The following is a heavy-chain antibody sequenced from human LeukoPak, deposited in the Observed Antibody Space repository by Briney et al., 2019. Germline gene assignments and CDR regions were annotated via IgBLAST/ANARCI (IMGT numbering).Heavy chain of an antibody. D-gene: IGHD3-10*01. Sequence: SETLSLTCTVSGGSISSHYWSWIRQPPGKGLEWIGYTDDSGSANSNPSLKSRVTISVDTTKNQLSLRLRSVTAADTAVYYCARGRNTMVRGAIGAETRYYYSYYMDVWGKGTTVTVSS. CDR1: GGSISSHY. J-gene: IGHJ6*03. CDR3: ARGRNTMVRGAIGAETRYYYSYYMDV. CDR2: TDDSGSA. V-gene: IGHV4-59*11.